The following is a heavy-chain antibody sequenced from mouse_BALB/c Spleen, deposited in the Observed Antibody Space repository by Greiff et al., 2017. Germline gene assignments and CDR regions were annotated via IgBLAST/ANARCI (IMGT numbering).Heavy chain of an antibody. CDR2: ISDGGSYT. CDR3: ASDYYSSSEGLAY. D-gene: IGHD1-1*01. Sequence: EVHLVESGGGLVKPGGSLKLSCAASGFTFSDYYMYWVRQTPEKRLEWVATISDGGSYTYYPDSVKGRFTISRDNAKNNLYLQMSSLKSEDTAMYYCASDYYSSSEGLAYWGQGTLVTVSA. V-gene: IGHV5-4*02. CDR1: GFTFSDYY. J-gene: IGHJ3*01.